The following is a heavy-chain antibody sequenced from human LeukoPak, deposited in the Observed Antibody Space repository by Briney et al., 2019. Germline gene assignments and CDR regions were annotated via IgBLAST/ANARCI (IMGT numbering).Heavy chain of an antibody. CDR3: ARVRRIAAAGAKYFQH. V-gene: IGHV1-18*01. D-gene: IGHD6-13*01. Sequence: ASVKVSCKAAGYTFTSYGISWVRQAPGQGLEWMGWISAYNGNTNYAQKLQGRVTMTTDTSTSTAYMEMRSLRSDDTAVYYCARVRRIAAAGAKYFQHWGQGTLVTVSS. J-gene: IGHJ1*01. CDR2: ISAYNGNT. CDR1: GYTFTSYG.